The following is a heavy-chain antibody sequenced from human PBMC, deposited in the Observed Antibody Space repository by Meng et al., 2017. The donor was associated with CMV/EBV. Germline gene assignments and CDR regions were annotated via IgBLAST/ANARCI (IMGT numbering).Heavy chain of an antibody. CDR3: ARRMRLQSFDY. D-gene: IGHD4-11*01. V-gene: IGHV4-61*01. CDR1: GGSVSSGSYY. Sequence: GSLRLSCTFSGGSVSSGSYYWSWIRQPPGKGLEWIGDIYYSGSTNYNPSLKSRVTISLDTSQNQFSLKLSSVTAPDTAVYYCARRMRLQSFDYWGQGTLVTVSS. J-gene: IGHJ4*02. CDR2: IYYSGST.